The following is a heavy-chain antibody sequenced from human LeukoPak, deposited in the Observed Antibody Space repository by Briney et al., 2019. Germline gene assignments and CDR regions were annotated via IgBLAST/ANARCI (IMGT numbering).Heavy chain of an antibody. J-gene: IGHJ4*02. CDR2: INPSGGST. CDR3: AREIVVQRYYFDY. CDR1: GYTFTSYG. Sequence: ASVKVSCKASGYTFTSYGISWVRQAPGQGLEWMGIINPSGGSTSYAQKFQGRVTMTRDTSTSTVYMELSSLRSEDTAVYYCAREIVVQRYYFDYWGQGTLVTVSS. V-gene: IGHV1-46*01. D-gene: IGHD6-6*01.